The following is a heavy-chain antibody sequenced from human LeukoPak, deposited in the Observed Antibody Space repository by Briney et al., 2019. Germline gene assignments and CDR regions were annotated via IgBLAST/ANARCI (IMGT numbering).Heavy chain of an antibody. D-gene: IGHD3-10*01. Sequence: GGSLRLSCAASGFTFEDYGMTWVRQAPGKGLEWVSGLNWNGDNTGYADSVKGRFTISRHNSKNTLYLQMNSLRAEDTAVYYCARGFGAFDIWGQGTMVTVSS. J-gene: IGHJ3*02. CDR3: ARGFGAFDI. V-gene: IGHV3-20*04. CDR2: LNWNGDNT. CDR1: GFTFEDYG.